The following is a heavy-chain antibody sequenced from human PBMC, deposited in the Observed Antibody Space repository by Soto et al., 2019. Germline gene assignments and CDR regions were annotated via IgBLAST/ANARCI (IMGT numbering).Heavy chain of an antibody. V-gene: IGHV4-31*03. Sequence: QVQLQESGPGLVKPSQTLSLTCTVSGGSISSGNFYWNWIRQHPGKGLEWIGYIYYSGNTYYSPSLKSRVTISVDTSKNQFSLKLSSVTAADTAVYYCARAYGDYVGDYLGQGTLVTVSS. CDR3: ARAYGDYVGDY. D-gene: IGHD4-17*01. CDR2: IYYSGNT. CDR1: GGSISSGNFY. J-gene: IGHJ4*02.